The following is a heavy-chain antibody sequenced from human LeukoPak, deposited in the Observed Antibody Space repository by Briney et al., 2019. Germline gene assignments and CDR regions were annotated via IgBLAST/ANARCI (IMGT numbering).Heavy chain of an antibody. J-gene: IGHJ4*02. CDR3: ARLTDGLATATRHVDY. CDR1: GGSISRIGGY. D-gene: IGHD5-24*01. CDR2: IYYSGST. Sequence: SETLSLTCSVSGGSISRIGGYWGWIRQPPGKGLEWIGSIYYSGSTYYNPSLKSRVTVSVDTSKNQFSLKLSSVTAADTAVYYCARLTDGLATATRHVDYWGQGTLVTVSS. V-gene: IGHV4-39*01.